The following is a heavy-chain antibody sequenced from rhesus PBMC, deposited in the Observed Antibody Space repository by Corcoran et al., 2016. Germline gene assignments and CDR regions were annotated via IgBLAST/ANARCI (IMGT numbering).Heavy chain of an antibody. CDR2: SYGAGIST. CDR3: ARLYGIVGAHDY. D-gene: IGHD1-44*02. J-gene: IGHJ4*01. CDR1: GGSIRSSY. V-gene: IGHV4-169*01. Sequence: QLQLQESGPGLVKPSETLSVTCAVSGGSIRSSYWSWIRQAPGKGLEWIGNSYGAGISTNYYPSRKSRVSLSIDTSKNLFSLRLSSVTAADTAVYYCARLYGIVGAHDYWGQGVLVTVSS.